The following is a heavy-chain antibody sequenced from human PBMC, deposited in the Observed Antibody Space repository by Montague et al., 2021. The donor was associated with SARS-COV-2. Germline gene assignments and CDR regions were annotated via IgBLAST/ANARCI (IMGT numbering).Heavy chain of an antibody. Sequence: SETLSLTCTVSGGSISSPDYYWGWLRQSPGKGLEWIGSISYTGRTYYNPSLGSRVSFSMDTSKNHFSLSLSSVTVADTAVYFCARQLPSYCATNKCYPYYFDGGGQGALVTVSS. V-gene: IGHV4-39*01. CDR2: ISYTGRT. D-gene: IGHD2-8*01. CDR1: GGSISSPDYY. CDR3: ARQLPSYCATNKCYPYYFDG. J-gene: IGHJ4*02.